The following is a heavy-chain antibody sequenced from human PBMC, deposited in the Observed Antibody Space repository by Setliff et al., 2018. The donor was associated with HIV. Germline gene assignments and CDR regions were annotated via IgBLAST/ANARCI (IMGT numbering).Heavy chain of an antibody. V-gene: IGHV1-18*01. CDR2: ITADNGNT. D-gene: IGHD6-13*01. J-gene: IGHJ4*02. CDR1: GYIFTNYG. Sequence: ASVKVSCKASGYIFTNYGITWVRQAPGQGLEWMGWITADNGNTNYAQRFKGRVTMTSDTSTSTAYMELRSLRSDDTAVYYCARFSSSWPYYFDYWGQGMLVTVSS. CDR3: ARFSSSWPYYFDY.